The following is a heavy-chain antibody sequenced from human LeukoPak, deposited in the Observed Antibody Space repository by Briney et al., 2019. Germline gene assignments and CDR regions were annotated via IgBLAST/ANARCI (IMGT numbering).Heavy chain of an antibody. Sequence: PSETLSLTCTVSGGSISSGDYCWSWIRQPPGKGLEWFGYIYYSGSTHYNLPLKSRVTISVDTSKNQFSLKLSSVTAADTAVYYCARMDIAAAGVLDYWGQGTLVTVSS. J-gene: IGHJ4*02. CDR3: ARMDIAAAGVLDY. CDR2: IYYSGST. V-gene: IGHV4-30-4*01. D-gene: IGHD6-13*01. CDR1: GGSISSGDYC.